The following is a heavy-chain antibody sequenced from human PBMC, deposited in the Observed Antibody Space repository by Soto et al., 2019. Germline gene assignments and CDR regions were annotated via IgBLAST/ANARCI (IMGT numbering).Heavy chain of an antibody. J-gene: IGHJ4*02. V-gene: IGHV3-21*01. CDR3: ARNPSGDY. CDR1: GFTFSSYS. Sequence: EVQLVESGGGLVKPGGSLRLSCAASGFTFSSYSMTWVRQAPGKGLEWVSSINSRSSSIYYADSVKGRFTISRDNAKNSLYLQMNSLRASVTAVDYCARNPSGDYWGQGTLVTVSS. CDR2: INSRSSSI. D-gene: IGHD3-10*01.